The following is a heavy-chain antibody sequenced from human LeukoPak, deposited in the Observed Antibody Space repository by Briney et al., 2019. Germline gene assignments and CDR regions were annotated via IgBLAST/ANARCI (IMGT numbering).Heavy chain of an antibody. J-gene: IGHJ6*03. CDR3: ARDPERFSGGYYYYYYMDV. Sequence: PGGSLRLSCAASGFTFSSYSMNWVRQAPGKGLEWVSYISSSSSTIYYADSVKGRFTISRDNAKNSLYLQMNSLRAEDTAVYYCARDPERFSGGYYYYYYMDVWGEGTTVTISS. D-gene: IGHD3-3*01. V-gene: IGHV3-48*01. CDR2: ISSSSSTI. CDR1: GFTFSSYS.